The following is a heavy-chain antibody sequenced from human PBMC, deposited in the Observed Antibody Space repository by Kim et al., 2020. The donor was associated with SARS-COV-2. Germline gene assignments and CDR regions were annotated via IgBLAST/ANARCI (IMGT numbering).Heavy chain of an antibody. CDR1: GFTFSSYA. Sequence: GGSLRLSCVASGFTFSSYAMSWVRQAPGKGLEWVSIIYSDGSGTHYADSVKGRFTISRDNSKNMLYLQMNGLRAEDTAVYYCAKAVGSGSYCFDYWGQGALVTVSS. CDR2: IYSDGSGT. CDR3: AKAVGSGSYCFDY. D-gene: IGHD3-10*01. J-gene: IGHJ4*02. V-gene: IGHV3-23*03.